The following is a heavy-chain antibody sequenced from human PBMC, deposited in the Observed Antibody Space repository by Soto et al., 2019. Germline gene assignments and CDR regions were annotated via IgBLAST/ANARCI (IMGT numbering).Heavy chain of an antibody. CDR1: GFTFSSYS. D-gene: IGHD3-3*01. Sequence: EVQLVESGGGLVKPGGSLRLSCAASGFTFSSYSMNWVRQAPGKGLEWVSSISSSSSYIYYADSVKGRFTISRDNAKNSLDLQMNSLRAEDTAVYYCARDYGYDFWSGYYATSGWYFDLWGRGTLVTVSS. J-gene: IGHJ2*01. CDR3: ARDYGYDFWSGYYATSGWYFDL. CDR2: ISSSSSYI. V-gene: IGHV3-21*01.